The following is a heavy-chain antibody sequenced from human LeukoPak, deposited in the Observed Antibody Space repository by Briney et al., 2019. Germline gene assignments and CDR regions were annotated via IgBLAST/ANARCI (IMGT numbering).Heavy chain of an antibody. CDR3: ARITFVVEGYGMDV. V-gene: IGHV4-4*07. Sequence: SETLSLTCTVSGGSISTYYWSWIRQPAGKGLEWIGRIYHSGSTNYNPSLKSRVTMSVDTSKNQFSLSLSSVTAADTAVYYCARITFVVEGYGMDVWGQGTTVTVSS. CDR1: GGSISTYY. J-gene: IGHJ6*02. D-gene: IGHD2-21*01. CDR2: IYHSGST.